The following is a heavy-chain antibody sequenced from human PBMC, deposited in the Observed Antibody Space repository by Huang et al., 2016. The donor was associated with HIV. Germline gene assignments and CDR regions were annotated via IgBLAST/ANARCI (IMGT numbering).Heavy chain of an antibody. J-gene: IGHJ5*02. CDR2: VDAIGGET. CDR1: GKSVSEVA. Sequence: QVQLVQFGAEVKKPGASVKVACKESGKSVSEVAMQWVRQAPGEGLEWMGGVDAIGGETVYPQKFQGRGSMTEDTSTDTADMELSGRRSDDTAVYYCVTSRKTISGGRVGWFDPWGQGTLVTVSS. V-gene: IGHV1-24*01. CDR3: VTSRKTISGGRVGWFDP. D-gene: IGHD3-3*01.